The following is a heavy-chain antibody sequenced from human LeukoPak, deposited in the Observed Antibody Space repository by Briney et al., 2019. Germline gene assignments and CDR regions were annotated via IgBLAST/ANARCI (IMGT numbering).Heavy chain of an antibody. CDR2: ISGSGGST. D-gene: IGHD4-23*01. CDR1: GFTFSSYP. CDR3: AKRDYGGPFDY. V-gene: IGHV3-23*01. J-gene: IGHJ4*02. Sequence: GGSLRLSCAPSGFTFSSYPMSWVRQAPGKGLGWVSAISGSGGSTYYADSVKGRFTISRDNSKNTLYLQMNSLRAEDTAVYYCAKRDYGGPFDYWGQGTLVTVSS.